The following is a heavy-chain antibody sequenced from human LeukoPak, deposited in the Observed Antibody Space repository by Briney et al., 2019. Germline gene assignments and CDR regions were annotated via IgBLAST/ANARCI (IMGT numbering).Heavy chain of an antibody. J-gene: IGHJ4*02. CDR1: GFTVSDNY. CDR2: IYTGGST. CDR3: ARARCSRTSCNTESDY. Sequence: PGGSLRLSCAASGFTVSDNYVSWVRQAPGKGLEWVSTIYTGGSTYYADSVKGRFTISRDNAKNTLYLQMNILRAEDTAVYYCARARCSRTSCNTESDYWGQGTLVTVSS. V-gene: IGHV3-66*01. D-gene: IGHD2-2*01.